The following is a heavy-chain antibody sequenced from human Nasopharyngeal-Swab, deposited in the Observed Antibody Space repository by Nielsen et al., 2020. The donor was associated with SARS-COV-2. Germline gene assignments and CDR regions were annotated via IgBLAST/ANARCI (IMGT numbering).Heavy chain of an antibody. CDR3: ARGRFLEWAPYGFDP. Sequence: WIRQPPGKGLEWVSGISWNSGSTGYADSVKGRFTISRDNAKNSLYLQMNSLRAEDTALYYCARGRFLEWAPYGFDPWGQGTLVTVSS. J-gene: IGHJ5*02. CDR2: ISWNSGST. V-gene: IGHV3-9*01. D-gene: IGHD3-3*01.